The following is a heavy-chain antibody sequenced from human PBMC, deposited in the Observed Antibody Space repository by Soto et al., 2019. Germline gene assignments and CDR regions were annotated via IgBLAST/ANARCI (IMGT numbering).Heavy chain of an antibody. J-gene: IGHJ3*02. CDR2: ISYDGSNK. Sequence: QVQLVESGGGVVQPGRSLRLSCAASGFTFSSYGMHWVRQAPGKGLEWVAVISYDGSNKYYADSVKGRFTISRDNSKDTMYLRMNSMRNEGTAVYYCATDDTGRWHDAFDIWGSVTMVTVAS. D-gene: IGHD6-13*01. CDR3: ATDDTGRWHDAFDI. V-gene: IGHV3-30*03. CDR1: GFTFSSYG.